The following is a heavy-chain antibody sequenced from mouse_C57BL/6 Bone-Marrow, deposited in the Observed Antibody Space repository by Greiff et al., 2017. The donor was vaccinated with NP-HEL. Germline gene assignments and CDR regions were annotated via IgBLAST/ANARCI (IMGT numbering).Heavy chain of an antibody. CDR2: IYPGDGDT. D-gene: IGHD3-2*02. Sequence: LVESGASVKISCKASGYAFSSSWMNWVKQRPGKGLEWIGRIYPGDGDTNYNGKFKGKATLTADKSSSTAYMQLSSLTSEDSAVYFCARVSSEGYWGQGTTLTVSS. V-gene: IGHV1-82*01. CDR3: ARVSSEGY. CDR1: GYAFSSSW. J-gene: IGHJ2*01.